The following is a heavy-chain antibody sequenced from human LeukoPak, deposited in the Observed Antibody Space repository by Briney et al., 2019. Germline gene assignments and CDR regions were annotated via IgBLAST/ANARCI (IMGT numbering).Heavy chain of an antibody. Sequence: GGSLRLSCAASGFTFSSYSMNWVRQAPGKGLEWVSSISSSSSYIYYADSVEGRFTISRDNAKNSLYLQMNSLRAEDTAVYYCASQLYSYGYAYWGQGTLVTVSS. V-gene: IGHV3-21*01. CDR3: ASQLYSYGYAY. CDR1: GFTFSSYS. J-gene: IGHJ4*02. D-gene: IGHD5-18*01. CDR2: ISSSSSYI.